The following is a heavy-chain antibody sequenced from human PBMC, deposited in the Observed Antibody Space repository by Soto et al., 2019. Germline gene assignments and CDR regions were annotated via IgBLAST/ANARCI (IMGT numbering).Heavy chain of an antibody. V-gene: IGHV4-59*08. CDR3: SRHNYGSGSTYFDY. J-gene: IGHJ4*02. CDR1: GGSISSYY. D-gene: IGHD3-10*01. Sequence: SETLSLTCTVSGGSISSYYGSWIRQPPGKGLEWIGYIYYSGSTNYNPSLKSRVTISVDTSKNQFSLKLNSMTAADTAVYFCSRHNYGSGSTYFDYWGQGTLVTVSS. CDR2: IYYSGST.